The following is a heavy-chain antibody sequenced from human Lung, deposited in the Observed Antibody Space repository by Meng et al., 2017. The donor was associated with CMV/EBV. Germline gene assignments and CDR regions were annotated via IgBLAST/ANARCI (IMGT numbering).Heavy chain of an antibody. V-gene: IGHV7-4-1*02. CDR1: PYAFGTYG. D-gene: IGHD2-15*01. CDR3: ARLYCSGGSCYTIDY. Sequence: QVLLLESGPEVKKPGASVRVSCKASPYAFGTYGISWVRQAPGQGLEWMGWINTNTGNPTYAQGFTGRFVFSLDTSVSTAYLQISSLKAADTAVYYCARLYCSGGSCYTIDYWGQGTLVTVSS. J-gene: IGHJ4*02. CDR2: INTNTGNP.